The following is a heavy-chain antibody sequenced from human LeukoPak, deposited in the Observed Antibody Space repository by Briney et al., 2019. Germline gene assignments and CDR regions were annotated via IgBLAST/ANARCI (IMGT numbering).Heavy chain of an antibody. V-gene: IGHV3-23*01. J-gene: IGHJ4*02. CDR1: GFTFSSYA. CDR3: AKVPDYYGSGSYYDY. CDR2: ISGSGGST. D-gene: IGHD3-10*01. Sequence: GGSLRLSCAASGFTFSSYAMSWVRQAPGKGLEWVSAISGSGGSTYYADSVKGRFTISRDNSQNTLYLQMNSLRAEDTAVYYCAKVPDYYGSGSYYDYWGQGTLVTVSS.